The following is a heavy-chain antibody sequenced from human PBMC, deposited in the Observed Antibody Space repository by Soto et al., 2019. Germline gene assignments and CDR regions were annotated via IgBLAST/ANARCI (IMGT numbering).Heavy chain of an antibody. J-gene: IGHJ4*02. Sequence: GGSLRLPWAAAGFTFRGHWVHRVLQAPGKGLVWVSRIGSDGSTTNYADSVKGRFTISRDNANNTLSLHMNSLRAEDTAVYYCARENSSSPYFDNWGQRTQGTVPS. CDR2: IGSDGSTT. CDR1: GFTFRGHW. V-gene: IGHV3-74*01. D-gene: IGHD6-6*01. CDR3: ARENSSSPYFDN.